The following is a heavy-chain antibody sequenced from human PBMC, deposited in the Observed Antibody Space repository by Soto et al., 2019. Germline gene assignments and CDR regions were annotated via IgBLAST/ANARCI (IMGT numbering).Heavy chain of an antibody. J-gene: IGHJ5*02. Sequence: QLQLQESGSGLVKPSQTLSLTCAVSGGSISSGGYSWSWIRQPPGKGLEWIGYIYHSGSTYYNPSRKSRVTIAVDRSKNQFSLKVSSVTAADTAVYYCASTSENYYDSSGYYYEFWFDPWGQGTLVTVSS. CDR2: IYHSGST. CDR1: GGSISSGGYS. D-gene: IGHD3-22*01. V-gene: IGHV4-30-2*01. CDR3: ASTSENYYDSSGYYYEFWFDP.